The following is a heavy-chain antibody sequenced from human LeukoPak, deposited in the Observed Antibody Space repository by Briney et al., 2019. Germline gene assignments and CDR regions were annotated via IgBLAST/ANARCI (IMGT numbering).Heavy chain of an antibody. Sequence: GGSLRLSCAASGFTFSNYAFHWVRQAPGKGLEWVAVISYDGSDKYYADSVKGRFTISRDNSKNTLYLQMNSLRPEDTAVYYCARERSYYLPDYWGQGTLVTVSS. V-gene: IGHV3-30-3*01. J-gene: IGHJ4*02. CDR1: GFTFSNYA. CDR3: ARERSYYLPDY. CDR2: ISYDGSDK. D-gene: IGHD1-26*01.